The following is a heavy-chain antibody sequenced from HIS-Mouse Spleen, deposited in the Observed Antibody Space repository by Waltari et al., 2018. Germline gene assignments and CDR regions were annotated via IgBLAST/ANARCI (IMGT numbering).Heavy chain of an antibody. Sequence: QVQLVESGGGVVQPGRSLRLSCAASGFTFSSYGMHWVRQAPGKGLEWVAVISYAGSNKYYADSVKGRFTISRDNSKNTLYLQMNSLRAEDTAVYYCAKLGSGSYWGAFDIWGQGTMVTVSS. D-gene: IGHD1-26*01. J-gene: IGHJ3*02. V-gene: IGHV3-30*18. CDR3: AKLGSGSYWGAFDI. CDR1: GFTFSSYG. CDR2: ISYAGSNK.